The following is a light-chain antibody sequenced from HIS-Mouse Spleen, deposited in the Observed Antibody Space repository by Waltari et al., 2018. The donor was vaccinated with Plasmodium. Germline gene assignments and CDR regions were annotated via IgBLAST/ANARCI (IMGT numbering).Light chain of an antibody. Sequence: SALTPPPTASGSPGQSVTISCTGPSSYVVCYNYCSCYQQHPGKAPNIMIYEVCKRPSGVPDRFSGSKSGNTASLTVSGLQAEDEADYYCSSYAGSNNLVFGGGTKLTVL. J-gene: IGLJ2*01. CDR3: SSYAGSNNLV. CDR2: EVC. V-gene: IGLV2-8*01. CDR1: SSYVVCYNY.